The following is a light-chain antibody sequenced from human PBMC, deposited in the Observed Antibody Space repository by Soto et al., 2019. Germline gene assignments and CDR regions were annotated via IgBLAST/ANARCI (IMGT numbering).Light chain of an antibody. CDR2: KAS. CDR1: QSISSW. J-gene: IGKJ1*01. V-gene: IGKV1-5*03. Sequence: DIQMTQSPSCLSASVGDRVTITCRASQSISSWLAWYQQKPGKAPKLLIYKASSLESGVPSRFSGSGSGTEFTLTISSLQPDDFATYYCQQFNSYWTFGQGTKVDIK. CDR3: QQFNSYWT.